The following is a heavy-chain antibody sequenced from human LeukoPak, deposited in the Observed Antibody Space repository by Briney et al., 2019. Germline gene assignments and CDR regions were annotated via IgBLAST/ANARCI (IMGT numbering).Heavy chain of an antibody. J-gene: IGHJ4*02. D-gene: IGHD3-22*01. Sequence: ASVKVSCKASGYTFTSYGISWVRQAPGQGLEWMGWISAYNGNTNYAQKLQGRVTMTTDTSTSTAYMELSSLRSEDTAVYYCARNPVYYYDSSGYPYYFDYWGQGTLVTVSS. CDR2: ISAYNGNT. CDR1: GYTFTSYG. CDR3: ARNPVYYYDSSGYPYYFDY. V-gene: IGHV1-18*01.